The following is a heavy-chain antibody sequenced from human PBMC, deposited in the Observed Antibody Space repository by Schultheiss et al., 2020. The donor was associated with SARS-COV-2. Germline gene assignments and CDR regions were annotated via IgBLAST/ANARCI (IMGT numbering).Heavy chain of an antibody. D-gene: IGHD6-19*01. V-gene: IGHV2-5*01. CDR3: ARTRYSSGWNWFDP. CDR1: GFSLSTSGVG. J-gene: IGHJ5*02. Sequence: SGPTLVKPTQTLTLTCTFSGFSLSTSGVGVGWIRQPPGKALEWPALIYWNDDKRYSPSLKSRLTITKDTSKNQVVLTMTNMDPVDTATYYCARTRYSSGWNWFDPWGQGTLVTVSS. CDR2: IYWNDDK.